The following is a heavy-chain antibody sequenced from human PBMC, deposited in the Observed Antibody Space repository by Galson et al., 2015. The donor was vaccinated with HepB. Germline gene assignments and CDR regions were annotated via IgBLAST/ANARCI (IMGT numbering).Heavy chain of an antibody. CDR1: GFTFSSYG. CDR2: ISYDGSNK. V-gene: IGHV3-30*03. D-gene: IGHD6-19*01. CDR3: ARVRTRYSSGFPFDY. Sequence: SLRLSCAASGFTFSSYGMHWVRQAPGKGLEWVAVISYDGSNKYYADSVKGRFTISRDNSKNTLYLQMNSLRAEDTAVYYRARVRTRYSSGFPFDYWGQGTLVTVSS. J-gene: IGHJ4*02.